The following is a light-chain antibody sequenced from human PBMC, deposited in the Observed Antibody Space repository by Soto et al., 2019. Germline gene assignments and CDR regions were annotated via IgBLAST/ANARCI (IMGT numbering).Light chain of an antibody. CDR2: EVT. V-gene: IGLV2-14*01. J-gene: IGLJ1*01. Sequence: VLPQPASVSGTPGQSITISFSGTSSDVGAYNFVSWYQHHPGRVPKLIIYEVTIRPSGLSNRFSGSKSGNTASLTISVLQAEDEADYYCSSYTATSPSVFGSGTKVTGL. CDR3: SSYTATSPSV. CDR1: SSDVGAYNF.